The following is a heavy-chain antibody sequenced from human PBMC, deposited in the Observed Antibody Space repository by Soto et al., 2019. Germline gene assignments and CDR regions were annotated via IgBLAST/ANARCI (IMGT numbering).Heavy chain of an antibody. D-gene: IGHD2-15*01. CDR3: ARDRGYCSGGSCYSFGY. V-gene: IGHV3-33*01. J-gene: IGHJ4*02. CDR1: GFTFSSYG. Sequence: GGSLRLSCAASGFTFSSYGMHWVRQAPGKGLEWVAVIWYDGSNKYYADSVKGRFTISRDNSKNTLYLQMNSLRAEDTAVYYCARDRGYCSGGSCYSFGYWGQGTLVTVSS. CDR2: IWYDGSNK.